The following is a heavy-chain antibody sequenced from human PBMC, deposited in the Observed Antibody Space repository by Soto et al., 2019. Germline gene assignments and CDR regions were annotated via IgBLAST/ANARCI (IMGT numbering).Heavy chain of an antibody. J-gene: IGHJ4*02. CDR1: GFTFSSYS. CDR3: ARGPYGSRRYSYSDY. V-gene: IGHV3-21*01. CDR2: ISSQGGYI. Sequence: EVQLVESGGGLVKPGGSLRLSCAASGFTFSSYSMNWVRQAPGKGLEWVSSISSQGGYIYYADSVKGRFTISRDNAKNSLYLQMNSLRAEDTAVYYCARGPYGSRRYSYSDYWCQGILVTVSS. D-gene: IGHD3-10*01.